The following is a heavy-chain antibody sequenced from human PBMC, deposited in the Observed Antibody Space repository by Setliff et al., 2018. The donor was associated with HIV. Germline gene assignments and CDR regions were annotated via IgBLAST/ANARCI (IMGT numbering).Heavy chain of an antibody. Sequence: GGSLRLSCEASGFIFSNARMNWVRQVPGKGLEWVGHIKKKGDGGTTEYATPVKGRFTISRDDSENMLYLQMNDLKTEDTAVYYCMDFAIAGAWDYWGQGTLVTVSS. CDR1: GFIFSNAR. V-gene: IGHV3-15*01. CDR3: MDFAIAGAWDY. D-gene: IGHD6-13*01. J-gene: IGHJ4*02. CDR2: IKKKGDGGTT.